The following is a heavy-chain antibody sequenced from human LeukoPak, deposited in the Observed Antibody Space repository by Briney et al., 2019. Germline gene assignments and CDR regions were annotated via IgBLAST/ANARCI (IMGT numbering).Heavy chain of an antibody. D-gene: IGHD3-9*01. CDR3: ATTPWLRYFDWFPTIYGY. V-gene: IGHV3-48*03. CDR1: GFTFSSYE. Sequence: GGSLRLSCAASGFTFSSYEMNWVRQAPGKGLEWVSYISSSGSTIYYADSVKGRFTISRDNAKNSLYLQMNSLRAGDTAVYYCATTPWLRYFDWFPTIYGYWGQGTLVTVSS. CDR2: ISSSGSTI. J-gene: IGHJ4*02.